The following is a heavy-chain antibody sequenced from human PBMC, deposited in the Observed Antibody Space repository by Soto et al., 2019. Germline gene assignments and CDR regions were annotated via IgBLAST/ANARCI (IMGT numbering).Heavy chain of an antibody. Sequence: SETLSLTCAVSGGSISSGGYSWSWIRQPPGKGLEWIGYVYHSGSTNSHPSLKSRATMSLDKPKNQFSLRLISVTAADTAIYYCARATETLLSFDWLPSDYGMDVSGRGTTVTVSS. CDR2: VYHSGST. CDR3: ARATETLLSFDWLPSDYGMDV. V-gene: IGHV4-30-2*01. D-gene: IGHD3-9*01. CDR1: GGSISSGGYS. J-gene: IGHJ6*02.